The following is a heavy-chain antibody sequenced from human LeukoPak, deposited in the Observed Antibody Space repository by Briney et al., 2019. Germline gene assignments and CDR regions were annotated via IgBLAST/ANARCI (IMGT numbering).Heavy chain of an antibody. Sequence: GGSLRLSCAASGFTFSGHYMDWVRQAPGKGLERVGRTRNKANSYTTEYAASVKGRFTISRDDSKNSLYLQMNSLKTEDTAVYYCARVLGYSGYDLAYWGQGTLVTVSS. CDR1: GFTFSGHY. CDR2: TRNKANSYTT. J-gene: IGHJ4*02. V-gene: IGHV3-72*01. D-gene: IGHD5-12*01. CDR3: ARVLGYSGYDLAY.